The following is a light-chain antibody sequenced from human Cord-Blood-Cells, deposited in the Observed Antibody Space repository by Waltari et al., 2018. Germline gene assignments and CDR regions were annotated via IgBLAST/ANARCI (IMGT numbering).Light chain of an antibody. V-gene: IGLV2-14*01. CDR3: SSYTSSSTLGV. CDR1: SRDVGGYNN. Sequence: QSALTQPASVSGSPGQSIPISCTRTSRDVGGYNNFSWYQQHPGKAPKLMIYDVSNRPSGVSNRFSGSKSGNTASLTISGLQAEDEADYYCSSYTSSSTLGVFGGGTKLTVL. CDR2: DVS. J-gene: IGLJ3*02.